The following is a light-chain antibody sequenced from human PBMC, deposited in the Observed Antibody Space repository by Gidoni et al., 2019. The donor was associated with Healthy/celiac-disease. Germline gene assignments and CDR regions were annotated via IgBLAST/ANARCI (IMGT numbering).Light chain of an antibody. CDR2: DAS. CDR1: QDIRNY. J-gene: IGKJ4*01. V-gene: IGKV1-33*01. CDR3: QPYDNLPLT. Sequence: DIKMSESPAYLSASVGDRGTIPCQASQDIRNYLNWYQQKPGKAPKLLIYDASNLETGVPSRFRGSGSGTDFTFTIRSLQPEAIATYYCQPYDNLPLTFGGWTKVEIK.